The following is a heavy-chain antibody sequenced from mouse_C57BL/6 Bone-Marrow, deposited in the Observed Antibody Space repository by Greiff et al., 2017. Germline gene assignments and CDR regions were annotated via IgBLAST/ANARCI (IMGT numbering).Heavy chain of an antibody. V-gene: IGHV1-4*01. CDR1: GYTFTSYT. Sequence: QVQLQQPGAELARPGASVKMSCKASGYTFTSYTMHWVKQRPGQGLEWIGYINPSSGYTKYNQKFKDKATLTADKSSSTAYMQLSSLTSEDSAVYYCARDGYNWYFDVWGTGTTVTVSS. D-gene: IGHD2-3*01. CDR3: ARDGYNWYFDV. CDR2: INPSSGYT. J-gene: IGHJ1*03.